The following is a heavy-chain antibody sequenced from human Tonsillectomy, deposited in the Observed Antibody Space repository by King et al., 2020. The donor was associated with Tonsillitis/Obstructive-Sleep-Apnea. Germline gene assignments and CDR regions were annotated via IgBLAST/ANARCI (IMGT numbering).Heavy chain of an antibody. J-gene: IGHJ3*02. D-gene: IGHD2-2*01. V-gene: IGHV3-30*04. CDR1: GFTFSSYA. CDR3: ARSGDCNNTNCYLAFDI. Sequence: VQLVESGGGVVQPGRSLRLSCAASGFTFSSYAMHWVRQAPGKGLEWVAVISYDGSNKYHADSVKGRFTISRDNSKNTLYLQMNSLRAEDTAMYYCARSGDCNNTNCYLAFDIWGQGTMVTVSS. CDR2: ISYDGSNK.